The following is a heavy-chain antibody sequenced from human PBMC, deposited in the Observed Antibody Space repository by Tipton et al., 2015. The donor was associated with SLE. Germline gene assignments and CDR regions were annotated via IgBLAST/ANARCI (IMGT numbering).Heavy chain of an antibody. Sequence: TLSLTCTVSGGSISSSSYHWGWIRQSPGKGLEWIGSIYYSGSTNYNPSLKSRVTVSADTSKNQFSLNLRSVTAADTAVYYCARGRDIVLEPVPIPPAFDIWGQGTMVTVSS. V-gene: IGHV4-39*07. CDR2: IYYSGST. CDR1: GGSISSSSYH. D-gene: IGHD2-8*02. CDR3: ARGRDIVLEPVPIPPAFDI. J-gene: IGHJ3*02.